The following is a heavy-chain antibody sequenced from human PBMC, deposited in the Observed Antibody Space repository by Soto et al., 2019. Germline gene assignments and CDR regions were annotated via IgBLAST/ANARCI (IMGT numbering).Heavy chain of an antibody. D-gene: IGHD6-13*01. V-gene: IGHV4-38-2*02. CDR2: IYHSGST. Sequence: PSGTLSLTCTASGHSISSGVDYWVWKRQPPGKGLEWIGSIYHSGSTYYNPSLKSRVTMSVDTSKNQLSLKLSSVTAADTAVYYCARYWYSYSARFFDKWGQGTRVTVSS. CDR1: GHSISSGVDY. J-gene: IGHJ4*02. CDR3: ARYWYSYSARFFDK.